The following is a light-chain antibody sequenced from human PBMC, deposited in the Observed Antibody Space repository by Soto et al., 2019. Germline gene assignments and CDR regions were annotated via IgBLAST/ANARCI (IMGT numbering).Light chain of an antibody. CDR3: QQYNGYPWT. Sequence: DVQMTQSPSPLSVSVGDRFTITCRASENVNVWLAWYQQKPGKAPKLLIYKASNLGSGVPSRFGGSGSGTEFTLTISSLQPDDFATYYCQQYNGYPWTFGQGTKVEIK. CDR1: ENVNVW. V-gene: IGKV1-5*03. CDR2: KAS. J-gene: IGKJ1*01.